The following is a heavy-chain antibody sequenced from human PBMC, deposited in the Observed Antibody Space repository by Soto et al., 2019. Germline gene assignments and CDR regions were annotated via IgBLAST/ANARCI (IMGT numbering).Heavy chain of an antibody. CDR3: ARTGATTYYDYVWGSYRSYYYGMDV. J-gene: IGHJ6*02. D-gene: IGHD3-16*01. CDR1: GGSISSSSYY. Sequence: SETLSLTCTVSGGSISSSSYYWGWIRQPPGKGLEWIGSIYYSGSTYYNPSLKSRVTISVDTSKNQFSLKLSSVTAADTAVYYCARTGATTYYDYVWGSYRSYYYGMDVWGQGTTVT. V-gene: IGHV4-39*01. CDR2: IYYSGST.